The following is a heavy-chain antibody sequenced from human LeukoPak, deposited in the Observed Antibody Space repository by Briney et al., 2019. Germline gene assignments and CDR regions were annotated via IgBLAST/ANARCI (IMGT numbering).Heavy chain of an antibody. Sequence: GGSLRLSCAASGFTFSSYAMSWVRQAPGEGLEWVSAISGSGGSTYYADSVKGRFTISRDNAKNSLYLQMNSLRAEDTAVYYCARDRASDCSGGSCYRFWFDPWGQGTLVTVSS. CDR3: ARDRASDCSGGSCYRFWFDP. V-gene: IGHV3-23*01. CDR1: GFTFSSYA. J-gene: IGHJ5*02. D-gene: IGHD2-15*01. CDR2: ISGSGGST.